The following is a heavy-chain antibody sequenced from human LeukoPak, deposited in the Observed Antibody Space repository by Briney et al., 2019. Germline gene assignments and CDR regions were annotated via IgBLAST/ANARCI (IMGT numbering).Heavy chain of an antibody. CDR2: IYTSGST. V-gene: IGHV4-4*07. CDR3: ARDLGSGWYESLDPGAFDI. J-gene: IGHJ3*02. D-gene: IGHD6-19*01. CDR1: GGSISSYY. Sequence: SETLSLTCTVSGGSISSYYWSWIRQPAGKGLEWIGCIYTSGSTNYNPSLKSRVTMSVDTSKNQFSLKLSSVTAADTAVYYCARDLGSGWYESLDPGAFDIWGQGTMVTVSS.